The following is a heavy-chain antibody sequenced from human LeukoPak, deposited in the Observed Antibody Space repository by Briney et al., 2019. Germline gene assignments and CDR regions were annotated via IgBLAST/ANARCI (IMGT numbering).Heavy chain of an antibody. V-gene: IGHV1-2*06. Sequence: ASVKVCCKASGYTFTGYYMHWVRQAPGQGLEWMGRINPNSGGTNYAQKFQGRVTMTRDTSISTAYMELSRLRSDDTAVYYCARDQIMITFGGVIDDYWGQGTLVTVSS. CDR3: ARDQIMITFGGVIDDY. CDR1: GYTFTGYY. CDR2: INPNSGGT. J-gene: IGHJ4*02. D-gene: IGHD3-16*02.